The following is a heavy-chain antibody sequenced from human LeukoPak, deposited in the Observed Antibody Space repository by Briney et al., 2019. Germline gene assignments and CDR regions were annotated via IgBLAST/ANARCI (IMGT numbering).Heavy chain of an antibody. CDR2: IYYSGST. D-gene: IGHD5-18*01. CDR3: ARGGYNYGGHNWFDP. V-gene: IGHV4-59*01. Sequence: SETLSLTCTVSGVSISSYSWSWIRQPPGKGLEWIGYIYYSGSTNYNPSLKSRVTISVDASKNQFSLKLSSVTAADTAVYYCARGGYNYGGHNWFDPWGQGTLVTVSS. CDR1: GVSISSYS. J-gene: IGHJ5*02.